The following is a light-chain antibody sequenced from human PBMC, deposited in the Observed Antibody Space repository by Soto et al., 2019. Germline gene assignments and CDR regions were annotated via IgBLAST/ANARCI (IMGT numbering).Light chain of an antibody. V-gene: IGLV2-14*01. J-gene: IGLJ2*01. CDR1: SSDVGGYNS. Sequence: QSVLTQPASVSGSPGQSITISCTGTSSDVGGYNSVSWYQQRPGKAPKVMIYDVSNRPSGGSNRFSGSKSGNTASLAISGLQAEDEADYSCSSYTSSSTLVFRGGTKVTVL. CDR3: SSYTSSSTLV. CDR2: DVS.